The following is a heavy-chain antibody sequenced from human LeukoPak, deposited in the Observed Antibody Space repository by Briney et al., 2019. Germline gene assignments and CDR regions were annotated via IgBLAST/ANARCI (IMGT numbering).Heavy chain of an antibody. J-gene: IGHJ4*02. Sequence: ASVKVSRKASGYTFGIYDISWVRQATGQGLEWMGWMNPNTGNPGYAQRFQGRVTITSDTSRSTVYMEMSSLRSEDTAVYYCARVLGGANSVHFDNWGQGTLVTVSS. CDR1: GYTFGIYD. V-gene: IGHV1-8*03. D-gene: IGHD4/OR15-4a*01. CDR3: ARVLGGANSVHFDN. CDR2: MNPNTGNP.